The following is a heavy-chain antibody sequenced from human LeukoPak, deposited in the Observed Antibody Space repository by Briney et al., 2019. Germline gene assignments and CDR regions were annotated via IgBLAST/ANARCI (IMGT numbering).Heavy chain of an antibody. Sequence: GASVKVSCKASGYTVTSYGISWVRQAPGQGLEWMGWISAYNGNTNYAQKLQGRVTMTTDTSTSTAYMELRSLRSDDTAVYYCARSIDYDSSGFFDYWGQGTLVTVSS. CDR3: ARSIDYDSSGFFDY. CDR2: ISAYNGNT. J-gene: IGHJ4*02. CDR1: GYTVTSYG. V-gene: IGHV1-18*01. D-gene: IGHD3-22*01.